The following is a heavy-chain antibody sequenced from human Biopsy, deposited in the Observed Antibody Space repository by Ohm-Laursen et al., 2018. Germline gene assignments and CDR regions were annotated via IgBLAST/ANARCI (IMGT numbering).Heavy chain of an antibody. CDR1: GGSISSYY. CDR3: ARHAPSYSGSYWRYFDL. J-gene: IGHJ2*01. V-gene: IGHV4-59*08. CDR2: IYYTGST. Sequence: SQTLSLTCTVSGGSISSYYWSWIRQPPGKGLEWIGYIYYTGSTNSNPSIKSRVTISVDTSMNHLSLRLTSGTAADTAVYYCARHAPSYSGSYWRYFDLWGRGTLVTVSP. D-gene: IGHD1-26*01.